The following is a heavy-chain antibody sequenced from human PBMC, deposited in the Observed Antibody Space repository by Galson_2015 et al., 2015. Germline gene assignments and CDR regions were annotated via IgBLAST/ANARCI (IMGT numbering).Heavy chain of an antibody. D-gene: IGHD5-12*01. Sequence: SLRLSCAASGFTFSSYGMHWVRQAPGKGLEWVAVIWYDGSNKYYADSVKGRFTISRDNSEHTLYLQMNSLRAEDTAVYYCARDSGYDSNWYFDLWGRGTLVTVSS. CDR3: ARDSGYDSNWYFDL. V-gene: IGHV3-33*01. J-gene: IGHJ2*01. CDR1: GFTFSSYG. CDR2: IWYDGSNK.